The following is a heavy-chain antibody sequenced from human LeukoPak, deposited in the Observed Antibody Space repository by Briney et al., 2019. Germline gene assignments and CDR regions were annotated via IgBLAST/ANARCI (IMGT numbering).Heavy chain of an antibody. CDR3: ARLPTYYYDSSGYHYFDY. J-gene: IGHJ4*02. CDR1: GYSFTSYW. D-gene: IGHD3-22*01. V-gene: IGHV5-51*01. CDR2: IYPGDSDT. Sequence: GESLKISCKGSGYSFTSYWIGWARQMPGKGLEWMGIIYPGDSDTRYSPSFQGQVTISADKSISTAYLQWSSLKASDTAMYYCARLPTYYYDSSGYHYFDYWGQGTLVTVSS.